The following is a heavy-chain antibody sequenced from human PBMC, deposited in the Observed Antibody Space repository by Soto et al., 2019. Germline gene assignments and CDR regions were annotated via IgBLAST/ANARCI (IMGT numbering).Heavy chain of an antibody. D-gene: IGHD2-21*01. CDR1: GYTFTSYG. CDR2: ISAYNGNT. Sequence: GASVKVSCKASGYTFTSYGISWVRQAPGQGLEWMGWISAYNGNTNYAQKLQGRVTMTTDTSTSTAYMELRSLRSDDTAVYYCARAPSYCGGDCEPAPFDYWGQGTLVTVSS. CDR3: ARAPSYCGGDCEPAPFDY. V-gene: IGHV1-18*01. J-gene: IGHJ4*02.